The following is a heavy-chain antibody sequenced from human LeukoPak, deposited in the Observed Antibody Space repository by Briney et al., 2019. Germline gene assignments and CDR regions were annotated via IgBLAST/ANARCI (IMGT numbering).Heavy chain of an antibody. CDR3: VKDKTVVSSFVGDY. Sequence: GGSLRLSCAASGFTFSSYAMSWVRQAPGKGLEWVSGTTGSGGSTYYADSVKGRFTVSRDNSKNTLDLQMNSLRAEDTAVYFCVKDKTVVSSFVGDYWGQGTLVTVSS. D-gene: IGHD4-23*01. J-gene: IGHJ4*02. CDR1: GFTFSSYA. CDR2: TTGSGGST. V-gene: IGHV3-23*01.